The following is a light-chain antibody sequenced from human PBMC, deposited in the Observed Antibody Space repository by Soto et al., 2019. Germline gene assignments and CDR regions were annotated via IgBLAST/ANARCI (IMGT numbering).Light chain of an antibody. CDR3: QQYNSYSRT. J-gene: IGKJ1*01. CDR1: QSISSW. CDR2: DAS. V-gene: IGKV1-5*01. Sequence: DIQMTQSPSTLSASLGDRVTITCRASQSISSWLAWYQQKPGKAPKLLIYDASSLESGVPSRFSGSGSGTEFTLTISSLRPDDFATYYCQQYNSYSRTFGQGTKVDIK.